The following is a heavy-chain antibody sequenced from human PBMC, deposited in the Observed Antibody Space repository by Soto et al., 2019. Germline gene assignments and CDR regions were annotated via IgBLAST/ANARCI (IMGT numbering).Heavy chain of an antibody. CDR2: ISYDGGRK. CDR3: AKDGRSVSYFTKGSYIDV. D-gene: IGHD3-10*01. Sequence: QVQLVESGGGVVQPGRSLRLSCAASGFSFSNYGMDWVRQAPGKGLEWVAVISYDGGRKYYADSGKGRFTISRDNSNNTVYLQMHSLRAEDTAVYYCAKDGRSVSYFTKGSYIDVWCKGTTVTVSS. J-gene: IGHJ6*03. CDR1: GFSFSNYG. V-gene: IGHV3-30*18.